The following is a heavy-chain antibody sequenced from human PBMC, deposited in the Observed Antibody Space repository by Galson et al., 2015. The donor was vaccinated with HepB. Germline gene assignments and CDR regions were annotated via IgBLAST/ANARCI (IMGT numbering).Heavy chain of an antibody. D-gene: IGHD1-1*01. V-gene: IGHV3-48*03. J-gene: IGHJ6*02. CDR1: GFTFSTYE. CDR3: ARATTRGHYYYGMDV. CDR2: ISSSANTK. Sequence: SLRLSCAASGFTFSTYEMNWVRQAPGKGLEWVSYISSSANTKHYADSVKGRFTISRDNGKNSLYLQMNSLRAEDTALYYCARATTRGHYYYGMDVWGQGTTVTVSS.